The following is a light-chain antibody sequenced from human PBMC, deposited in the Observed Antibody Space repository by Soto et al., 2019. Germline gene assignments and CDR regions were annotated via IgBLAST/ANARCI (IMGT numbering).Light chain of an antibody. CDR2: EGT. CDR1: GSDVGNYNL. Sequence: LTQPASVAGSPGQSITISCTGSGSDVGNYNLLSWYQQHPDKAPKLIISEGTKRPSGVSNRFSGSGSGNTASLTISALQAEDEAEYYCSSYAGPFVIFGGGTKLTVL. J-gene: IGLJ2*01. V-gene: IGLV2-23*01. CDR3: SSYAGPFVI.